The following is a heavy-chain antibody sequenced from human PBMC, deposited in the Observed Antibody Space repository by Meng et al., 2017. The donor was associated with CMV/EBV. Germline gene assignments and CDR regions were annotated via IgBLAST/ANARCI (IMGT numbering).Heavy chain of an antibody. CDR3: ARERGFVVVVPAANGPFDY. Sequence: SETLSLTCTVSGYSISSGYYWGWIRQPPGKGLEWIGSIYHSGSTYYNPSLKSRVTISVDTSKNQFSLKLSSVTAADTVVYYCARERGFVVVVPAANGPFDYWGQGTLVTVSS. D-gene: IGHD2-2*01. V-gene: IGHV4-38-2*02. CDR1: GYSISSGYY. J-gene: IGHJ4*02. CDR2: IYHSGST.